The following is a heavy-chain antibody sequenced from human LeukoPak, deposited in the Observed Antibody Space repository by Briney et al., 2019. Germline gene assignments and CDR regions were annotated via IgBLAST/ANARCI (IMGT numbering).Heavy chain of an antibody. CDR2: IYTSGST. CDR3: ARVPDYYDSSELAPWDY. J-gene: IGHJ4*02. D-gene: IGHD3-22*01. CDR1: GGSISSGSYY. Sequence: KPSQTLSLTCTVSGGSISSGSYYWSWIRQPAGKGLEWIGRIYTSGSTNYNPSLKSRVTISVDTSKNQFSLKLSSVTAADTAVYYCARVPDYYDSSELAPWDYWGQGTLVTVSS. V-gene: IGHV4-61*02.